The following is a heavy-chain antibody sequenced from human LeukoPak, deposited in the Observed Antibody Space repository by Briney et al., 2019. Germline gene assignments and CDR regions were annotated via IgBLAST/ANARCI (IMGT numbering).Heavy chain of an antibody. D-gene: IGHD3-3*01. Sequence: KPSETLSLTRTVSGGSISSSSYYWGWIRQPPGKGLEWIGSIYYSGSTYYNPSLKSRVTISVDTSKNQFSLKLSSVTAADTAVYYCAREGDDFWSGYYRHNWFDPWGQGTLVTVSS. J-gene: IGHJ5*02. CDR3: AREGDDFWSGYYRHNWFDP. CDR2: IYYSGST. V-gene: IGHV4-39*02. CDR1: GGSISSSSYY.